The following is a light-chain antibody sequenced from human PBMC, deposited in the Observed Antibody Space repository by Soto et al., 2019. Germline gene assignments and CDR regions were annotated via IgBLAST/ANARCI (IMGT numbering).Light chain of an antibody. J-gene: IGKJ1*01. V-gene: IGKV3D-11*03. Sequence: EIVLTQSPANLSSFPGDRFTVSCMASQYINTRLAWYQHRPGQSPRLLIYQTSLRAAGIPARFSASGYGTDFNLTISDVQPEDFALYYCHQRQSWPRTFGQGTKVDIK. CDR2: QTS. CDR3: HQRQSWPRT. CDR1: QYINTR.